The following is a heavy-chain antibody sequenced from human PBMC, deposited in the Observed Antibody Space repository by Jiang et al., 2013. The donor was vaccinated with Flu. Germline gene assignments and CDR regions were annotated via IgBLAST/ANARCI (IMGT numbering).Heavy chain of an antibody. V-gene: IGHV1-69*01. CDR2: IPIFGTA. D-gene: IGHD3-3*01. Sequence: IPIFGTANYAQKFQGRVTITADESTSTAYMELSSLRSEDTAVYYCARDLRGRFLEWTTFDYWGQGTLVTVSS. J-gene: IGHJ4*02. CDR3: ARDLRGRFLEWTTFDY.